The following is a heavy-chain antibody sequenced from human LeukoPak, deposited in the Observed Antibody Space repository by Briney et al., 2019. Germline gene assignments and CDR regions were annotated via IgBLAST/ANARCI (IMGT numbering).Heavy chain of an antibody. V-gene: IGHV1-46*01. J-gene: IGHJ5*02. D-gene: IGHD2-2*01. Sequence: ASVKVSCKASGYTFTSYYMHWVRQAPGQGLEWMGLINPNSGSTTYAQKFQSRVTMTRDTSTSTVYMELSSLRSEDTAVYYCASSCTSGYNWFDPWGQGTLVTVSS. CDR1: GYTFTSYY. CDR3: ASSCTSGYNWFDP. CDR2: INPNSGST.